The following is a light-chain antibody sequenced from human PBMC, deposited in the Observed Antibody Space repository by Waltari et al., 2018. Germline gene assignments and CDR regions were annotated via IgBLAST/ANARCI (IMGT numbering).Light chain of an antibody. CDR3: QKYSSLPFT. V-gene: IGKV3-20*01. CDR1: QSVSSY. CDR2: GTS. Sequence: VILTQSPATLSLSPGERATLSCRASQSVSSYLAWYQQKPGQAPRLLIQGTSSRATGIPDRFSGSGSGTEFTLTISSLEPEDFAVYYCQKYSSLPFTFGPGTKLDIK. J-gene: IGKJ3*01.